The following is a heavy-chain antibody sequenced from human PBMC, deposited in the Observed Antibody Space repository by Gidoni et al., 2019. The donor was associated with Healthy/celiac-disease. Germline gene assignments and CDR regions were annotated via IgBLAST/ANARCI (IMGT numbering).Heavy chain of an antibody. Sequence: EVQLLESGGGLVQPGGSLRLSCAASGFTFSSYAMSWVRQAPGKGLEWGSAISGSGGSTYYADSVKGRFTISRDNSKNTLYLQMNSLRAEDTAVYYCANGGYYHDSSGYSHWGQGTLVTVSS. J-gene: IGHJ4*02. D-gene: IGHD3-22*01. CDR3: ANGGYYHDSSGYSH. V-gene: IGHV3-23*01. CDR1: GFTFSSYA. CDR2: ISGSGGST.